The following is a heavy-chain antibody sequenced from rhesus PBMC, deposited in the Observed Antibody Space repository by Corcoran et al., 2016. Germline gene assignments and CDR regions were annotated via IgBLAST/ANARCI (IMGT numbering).Heavy chain of an antibody. CDR1: GGSVSDDYD. CDR2: IYWDDDK. V-gene: IGHV2-152*01. D-gene: IGHD3-3*01. CDR3: ARGENYDFWSGYYTGYFDS. Sequence: ESGPGLVKPSETLSLTCAVSGGSVSDDYDWSWIRQPPGRSLEWLALIYWDDDKRYSKSQESKLTRSKDTSKNQVFLIMTNMDPVDTATYYCARGENYDFWSGYYTGYFDSWGQGVLVTVSS. J-gene: IGHJ4*01.